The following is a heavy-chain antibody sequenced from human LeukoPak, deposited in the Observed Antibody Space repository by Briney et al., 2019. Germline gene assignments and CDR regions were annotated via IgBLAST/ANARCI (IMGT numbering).Heavy chain of an antibody. D-gene: IGHD6-13*01. CDR1: GGSISSGDYY. Sequence: SQTLSLTCTVSGGSISSGDYYWSWIRQPPGKGLEWIGFVYYSGSTYYNPSLKSPVSISVDTSKNQFPLKLSSVTAADTAAYYCARGGDYYSSSWHRVDYWGQGTLVTVSS. J-gene: IGHJ4*02. V-gene: IGHV4-30-4*08. CDR3: ARGGDYYSSSWHRVDY. CDR2: VYYSGST.